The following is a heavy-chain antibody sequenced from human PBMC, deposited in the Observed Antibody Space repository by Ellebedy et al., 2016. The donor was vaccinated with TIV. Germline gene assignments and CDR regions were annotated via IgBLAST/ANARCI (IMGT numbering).Heavy chain of an antibody. V-gene: IGHV3-30*18. CDR2: VSYDGKVK. J-gene: IGHJ3*02. CDR3: TKELVHAIHGFDI. CDR1: GFAFSNYG. D-gene: IGHD2-8*01. Sequence: GESPKISCAASGFAFSNYGMHWVRQAPGKGPEWVAVVSYDGKVKYYLDSVKGRFTISRDNSKNTLSLEMNSLRAEDTATYYCTKELVHAIHGFDIWGQGTMVTVSA.